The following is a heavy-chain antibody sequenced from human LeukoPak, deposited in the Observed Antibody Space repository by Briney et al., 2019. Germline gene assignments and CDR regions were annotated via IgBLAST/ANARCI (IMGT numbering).Heavy chain of an antibody. CDR3: AREGIQLRIFEGFDY. CDR1: GYTFSSYG. V-gene: IGHV1-18*01. D-gene: IGHD5-18*01. J-gene: IGHJ4*02. Sequence: ASVKVSCKASGYTFSSYGISWVRQAPGQGLEWMGWISVYNGNTNYAQKFQGRVTMTTDTSTSTAYMEVRSLRSDDTAVYYCAREGIQLRIFEGFDYWGQGTLVTVSS. CDR2: ISVYNGNT.